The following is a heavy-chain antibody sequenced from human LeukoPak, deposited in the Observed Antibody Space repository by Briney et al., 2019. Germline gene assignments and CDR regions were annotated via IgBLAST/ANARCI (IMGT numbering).Heavy chain of an antibody. J-gene: IGHJ4*02. Sequence: GESLRISCKASGYTLTNYWIAWVRQMPGKGLEWMGMIYPGDSDTRYSPSFQGHVTISADKSITTAYLQWSSLKASDTPIYYCARHIGLTTRYFDYWGQGTVVTVSS. V-gene: IGHV5-51*01. CDR2: IYPGDSDT. CDR1: GYTLTNYW. D-gene: IGHD4/OR15-4a*01. CDR3: ARHIGLTTRYFDY.